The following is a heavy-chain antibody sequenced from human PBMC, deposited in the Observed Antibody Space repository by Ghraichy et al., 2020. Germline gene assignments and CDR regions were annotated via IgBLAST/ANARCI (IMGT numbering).Heavy chain of an antibody. CDR1: GFTFSSYA. CDR3: AEGGWDSSGWHY. CDR2: ISGSGGST. J-gene: IGHJ4*02. V-gene: IGHV3-23*01. D-gene: IGHD6-19*01. Sequence: GGSLRLSCAASGFTFSSYAMSWVRQAPGKGLEWVSAISGSGGSTYYADSVKGRFTISRDNSKNTLYLQMNSLRAEDTAVYYCAEGGWDSSGWHYWGQGTLVTVSS.